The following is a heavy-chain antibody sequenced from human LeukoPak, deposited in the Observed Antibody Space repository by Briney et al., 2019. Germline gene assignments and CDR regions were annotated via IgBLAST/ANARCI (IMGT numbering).Heavy chain of an antibody. J-gene: IGHJ6*02. D-gene: IGHD1/OR15-1a*01. CDR3: ARSRNNALDV. V-gene: IGHV3-48*03. Sequence: GGSLRLSCAASGFTFSSYEMNWVRQAPGKGLEWVSCISSSGSTIYYADSMRGRFTISRDNAENSLYLQMNSLRDEDTAVYYCARSRNNALDVWGQGTTVTVSS. CDR2: ISSSGSTI. CDR1: GFTFSSYE.